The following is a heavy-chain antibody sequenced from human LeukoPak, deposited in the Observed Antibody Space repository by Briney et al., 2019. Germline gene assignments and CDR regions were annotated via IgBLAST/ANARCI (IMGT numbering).Heavy chain of an antibody. CDR1: GGSFSGYY. Sequence: SETLSLTCAVYGGSFSGYYWSWIRQPPGKGLEWIGEINHSGSTNYNPSLKSRVTISVDGSKNQFSLKLSSVTAADTAVYCARGGPSSKYFDLWGRGTLVTVSS. V-gene: IGHV4-34*01. CDR2: INHSGST. CDR3: ARGGPSSKYFDL. J-gene: IGHJ2*01. D-gene: IGHD3-10*01.